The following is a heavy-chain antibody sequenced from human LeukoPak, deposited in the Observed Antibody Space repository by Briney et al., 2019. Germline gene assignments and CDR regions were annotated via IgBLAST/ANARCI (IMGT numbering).Heavy chain of an antibody. J-gene: IGHJ6*03. Sequence: GGSLRLSCAASGFTFRSYAMNWVRQAPGKGLEWVSAISGSGGGTYYADSVKGRFTISRDNSKNTLYLQMNSLRAEDTAVYYCAKNRENYYYMDVWGKGTTVTVSS. D-gene: IGHD5-24*01. CDR3: AKNRENYYYMDV. CDR2: ISGSGGGT. CDR1: GFTFRSYA. V-gene: IGHV3-23*01.